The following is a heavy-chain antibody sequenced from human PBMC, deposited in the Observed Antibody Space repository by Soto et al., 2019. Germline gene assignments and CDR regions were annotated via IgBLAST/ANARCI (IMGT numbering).Heavy chain of an antibody. CDR1: GFTFSDHA. CDR3: ALDLWWHNH. CDR2: ISCGGTGA. V-gene: IGHV3-23*01. D-gene: IGHD2-8*02. J-gene: IGHJ4*02. Sequence: EVQLLESGGGLVQPGGSLRLSCTASGFTFSDHAMTGVRQAPGKGLEWRSGISCGGTGAYYADSVKGRFTVSRDNSNNTVFLQMDSLRVEATAVYYCALDLWWHNHWGQRTLVTVSS.